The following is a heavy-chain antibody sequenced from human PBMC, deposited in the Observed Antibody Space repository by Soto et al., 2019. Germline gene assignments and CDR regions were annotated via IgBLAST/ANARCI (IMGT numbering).Heavy chain of an antibody. CDR3: ARDQPAAGLAGEGYYYSLDV. D-gene: IGHD6-13*01. V-gene: IGHV4-4*02. CDR1: GGSISSSNW. Sequence: SETLSLTCAVSGGSISSSNWWSWVRQPPGKGLEWIGEIYHSGSTNYNPSLKSRVTISVDKSKNQLSLKLSSVTAADTAVYYCARDQPAAGLAGEGYYYSLDVWGQGTMHTVSS. J-gene: IGHJ6*02. CDR2: IYHSGST.